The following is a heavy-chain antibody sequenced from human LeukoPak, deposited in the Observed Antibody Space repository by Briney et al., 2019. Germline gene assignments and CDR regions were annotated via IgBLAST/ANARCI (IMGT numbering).Heavy chain of an antibody. CDR3: ARDNGVGGAFSL. CDR2: IIASGSHI. V-gene: IGHV3-11*01. CDR1: GFTFSDYH. J-gene: IGHJ3*01. Sequence: PGGSLRLSCAAPGFTFSDYHMSWIRQAPGKGLEWVSYIIASGSHIYYGDSVRGRFTVSRDNARNSLSLQMNSLGAEDTAVYYCARDNGVGGAFSLWGQGTMVTVSS. D-gene: IGHD1-26*01.